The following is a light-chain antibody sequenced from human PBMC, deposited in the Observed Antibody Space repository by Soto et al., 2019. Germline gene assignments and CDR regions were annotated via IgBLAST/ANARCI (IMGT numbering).Light chain of an antibody. V-gene: IGKV1-5*01. Sequence: DIQMTQSTSPLSASVGDRVTITCRASQSISSWLAWYQQNPGKAPKLLIYDASSLESGVPSRFSGSGSGTEFTLTISSLQPDYFATYYCQQYNSYSTFGQGTKVDI. CDR3: QQYNSYST. CDR2: DAS. CDR1: QSISSW. J-gene: IGKJ1*01.